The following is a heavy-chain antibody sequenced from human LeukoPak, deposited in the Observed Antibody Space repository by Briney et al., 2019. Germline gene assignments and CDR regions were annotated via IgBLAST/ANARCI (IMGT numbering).Heavy chain of an antibody. Sequence: SSETLSLTCTVSGGSISSYYWSWIRQPPGKGLEWIGYLYYSGSTNYNPSLKSRVTISVDTSKNQFSLKLSSVTAADTAVYYCARHAQPGYSYGYYYFDYWGQGTLVTVSS. CDR1: GGSISSYY. V-gene: IGHV4-59*08. D-gene: IGHD5-18*01. J-gene: IGHJ4*02. CDR2: LYYSGST. CDR3: ARHAQPGYSYGYYYFDY.